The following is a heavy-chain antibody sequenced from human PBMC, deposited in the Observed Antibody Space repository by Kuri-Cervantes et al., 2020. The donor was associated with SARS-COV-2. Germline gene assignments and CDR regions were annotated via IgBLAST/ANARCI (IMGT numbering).Heavy chain of an antibody. CDR1: GESFSGYY. Sequence: SETLSLTCAFYGESFSGYYWNWIRQSPGKGLEWIGEVNHRGSTNYNPSLKSRVTISVDTSKNQFSLKLSSVTAADTAVYYCASQGDYSPDVNPAHYAFDIWGQGTMVTVSS. J-gene: IGHJ3*02. D-gene: IGHD4-11*01. CDR2: VNHRGST. CDR3: ASQGDYSPDVNPAHYAFDI. V-gene: IGHV4-34*01.